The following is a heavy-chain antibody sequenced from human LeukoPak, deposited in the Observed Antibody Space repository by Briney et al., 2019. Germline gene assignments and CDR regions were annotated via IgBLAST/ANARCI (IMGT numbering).Heavy chain of an antibody. V-gene: IGHV1-69*04. J-gene: IGHJ4*02. D-gene: IGHD6-19*01. CDR3: ARAGSIAVAGTIDLFDY. CDR1: GGTFSSYA. Sequence: GASVKVSCKASGGTFSSYAISWVRQAPGQGLEWMGRIIPILGIANYAQKFQGRVTITADKSTSTAYMELSSLRSEDTAVYYCARAGSIAVAGTIDLFDYWGQGTLVTVSS. CDR2: IIPILGIA.